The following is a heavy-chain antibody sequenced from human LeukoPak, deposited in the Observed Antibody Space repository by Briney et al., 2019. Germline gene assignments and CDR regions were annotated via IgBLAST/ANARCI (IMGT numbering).Heavy chain of an antibody. V-gene: IGHV4-39*01. CDR3: ARGAVAVRNAFDI. CDR1: GGSIGSSGYY. D-gene: IGHD6-19*01. CDR2: IYYSGST. J-gene: IGHJ3*02. Sequence: SETLSLTCTVSGGSIGSSGYYWGWIRQPPGKGLEWIGSIYYSGSTYYNPSLKSRVTISVDTSKSQFSLKLSSVTAADTAVYYCARGAVAVRNAFDIWGQGTRVTVSS.